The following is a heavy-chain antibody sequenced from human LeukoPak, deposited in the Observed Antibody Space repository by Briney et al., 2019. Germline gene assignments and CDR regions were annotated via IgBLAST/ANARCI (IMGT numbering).Heavy chain of an antibody. J-gene: IGHJ4*02. CDR3: ARVRPVEASTVEDY. CDR2: IYSGGST. Sequence: GGTLRLSCAASGFTFSNHGMNWVRQAPGEGMGLDSVIYSGGSTYYADSVKGRFTISRDNSKNTLYLQMNNLRAEDTAVYYWARVRPVEASTVEDYWGQGTLVTVSS. D-gene: IGHD2-15*01. V-gene: IGHV3-66*01. CDR1: GFTFSNHG.